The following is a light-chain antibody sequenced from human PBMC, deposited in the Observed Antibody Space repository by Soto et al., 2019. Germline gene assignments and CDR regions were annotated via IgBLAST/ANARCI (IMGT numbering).Light chain of an antibody. V-gene: IGKV1-5*01. CDR3: QQYNSSPLT. CDR2: DAS. J-gene: IGKJ4*01. Sequence: DIQMTQSPSTLSASVGDRVTITCRANQSISDWLAWYQQKPGKAPKLLIYDASNLESGVPSRFSGSGSGTEFTLTISSLQPDDFATYYCQQYNSSPLTFGGGIKMEIK. CDR1: QSISDW.